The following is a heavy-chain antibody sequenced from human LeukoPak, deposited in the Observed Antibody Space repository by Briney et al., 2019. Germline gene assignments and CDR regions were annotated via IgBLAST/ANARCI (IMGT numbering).Heavy chain of an antibody. D-gene: IGHD2-15*01. J-gene: IGHJ4*02. CDR1: GFTLSSYA. V-gene: IGHV3-23*01. Sequence: PGGSLRLSCAASGFTLSSYAMSWVRQAPGKGLEWVSAISGSGGSTYYADSVKGRFTISRDNSKNTLYLQMNSLRAEDTAVYYCAKDHDIVVVAPRCYFDYWGQGTLVTVSS. CDR3: AKDHDIVVVAPRCYFDY. CDR2: ISGSGGST.